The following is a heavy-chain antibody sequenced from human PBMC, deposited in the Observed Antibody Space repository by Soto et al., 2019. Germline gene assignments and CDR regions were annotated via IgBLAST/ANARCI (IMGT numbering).Heavy chain of an antibody. CDR2: INAGNGNT. J-gene: IGHJ4*02. Sequence: QVQLVQSEAEVKKPGASVKVSCKASGYTFTSYDMHWVRQAPGQRLEWMGWINAGNGNTKYSQKFQGRVTITRDTSASTAYMELSSLRSEDTAVYYCARDPGYSYGYNWGQGTLVTVSS. V-gene: IGHV1-3*01. D-gene: IGHD5-18*01. CDR1: GYTFTSYD. CDR3: ARDPGYSYGYN.